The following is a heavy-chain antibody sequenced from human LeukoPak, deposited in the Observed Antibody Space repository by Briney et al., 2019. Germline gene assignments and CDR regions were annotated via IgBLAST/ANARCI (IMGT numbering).Heavy chain of an antibody. D-gene: IGHD1-26*01. CDR1: GFTFSSYG. CDR2: IRYDGSNK. Sequence: GGSLRLSCAASGFTFSSYGMHWVRQAPGKGLEWVAFIRYDGSNKYYADSVKGRFTISRDNSKNALYLQMNSLRAEDTAVYYCARDRGGATRFFWFDPWGQGTLVTVSS. J-gene: IGHJ5*02. CDR3: ARDRGGATRFFWFDP. V-gene: IGHV3-30*02.